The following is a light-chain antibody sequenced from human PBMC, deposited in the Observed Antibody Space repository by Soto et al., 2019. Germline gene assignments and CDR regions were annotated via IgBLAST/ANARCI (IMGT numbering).Light chain of an antibody. V-gene: IGLV2-14*03. CDR3: ISYTDRQSYL. Sequence: QSVLTQPAYVYGSPGQSITISCRGTSIDIGSYDHVAWYQQFPGKSPKLIIYAVSDRPSGVSDRFSGSKSGISASLTISGLQTEDEADYYCISYTDRQSYLFGTGT. CDR1: SIDIGSYDH. CDR2: AVS. J-gene: IGLJ1*01.